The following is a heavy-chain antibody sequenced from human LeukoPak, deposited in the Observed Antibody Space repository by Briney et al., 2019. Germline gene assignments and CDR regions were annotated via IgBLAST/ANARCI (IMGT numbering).Heavy chain of an antibody. Sequence: TSETLSLTCTVSGGSISSHYWSWIRQPPGKGLEWIGYIYYSGSTNYNPSLKSRVTISVNTSKNQFSLKLSSVTAADTAVYYCVTYWGYPRWGQGTLVTVSS. J-gene: IGHJ4*02. V-gene: IGHV4-59*11. CDR2: IYYSGST. D-gene: IGHD7-27*01. CDR3: VTYWGYPR. CDR1: GGSISSHY.